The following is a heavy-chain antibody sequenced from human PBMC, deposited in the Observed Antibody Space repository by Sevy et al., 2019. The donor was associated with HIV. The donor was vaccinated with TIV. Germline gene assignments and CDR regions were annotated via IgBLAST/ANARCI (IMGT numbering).Heavy chain of an antibody. D-gene: IGHD2-15*01. J-gene: IGHJ6*02. CDR2: ISSSSTYI. CDR1: GFTIRTYN. Sequence: GGSLRLSCAASGFTIRTYNMNWVRQAPGKGLEWVSSISSSSTYIYYADSVMGRFTISRDNAKNSLYLQMSSLRAEDTAVYYCARDLVIPATTDYFYYGMDVWGQGTTVTVSS. V-gene: IGHV3-21*01. CDR3: ARDLVIPATTDYFYYGMDV.